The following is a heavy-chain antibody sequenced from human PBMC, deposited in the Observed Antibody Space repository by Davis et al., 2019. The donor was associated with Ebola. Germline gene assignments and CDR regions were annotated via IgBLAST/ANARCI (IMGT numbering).Heavy chain of an antibody. J-gene: IGHJ4*02. CDR2: IWYDGSNK. CDR3: ARDVGYDDVFDY. Sequence: GESLKISCAASGFTFSGYAMSWVRQAPGKGLEWVAVIWYDGSNKYYADSVKGRFTISRDNSKNTLYLQMNSLRAEDTAVYYCARDVGYDDVFDYWGQGTLVTVSS. D-gene: IGHD1-1*01. V-gene: IGHV3-33*08. CDR1: GFTFSGYA.